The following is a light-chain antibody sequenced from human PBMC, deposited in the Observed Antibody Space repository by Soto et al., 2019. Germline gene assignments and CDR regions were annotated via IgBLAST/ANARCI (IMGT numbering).Light chain of an antibody. V-gene: IGKV3-15*01. CDR1: QGVSTK. CDR3: LQYYGWPKT. Sequence: EIVMTQSPATLSVSPGERATLSCRASQGVSTKLAWYQHIPGQAPRLLIYGATTGAAGVPTRFSGSECGTEFTLTIGSLQSEDFAVYYCLQYYGWPKTFGQGTKVEIK. CDR2: GAT. J-gene: IGKJ1*01.